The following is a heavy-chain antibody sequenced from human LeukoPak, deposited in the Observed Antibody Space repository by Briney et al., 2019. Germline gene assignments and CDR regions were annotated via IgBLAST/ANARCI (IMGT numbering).Heavy chain of an antibody. D-gene: IGHD3-16*01. CDR2: IYYSGST. CDR1: GGSISSYY. J-gene: IGHJ6*03. V-gene: IGHV4-59*01. Sequence: PSETLSLTCTVSGGSISSYYWSWIRQPPGKGLEWIGYIYYSGSTNYNPSLKSRVTISVDTSKNQFSLKLSSVTAADTAVYYCAREVNYDYVWGSFHMDVWGKGTTVTVSS. CDR3: AREVNYDYVWGSFHMDV.